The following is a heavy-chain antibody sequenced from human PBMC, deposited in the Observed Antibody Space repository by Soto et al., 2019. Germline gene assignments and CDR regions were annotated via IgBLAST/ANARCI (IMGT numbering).Heavy chain of an antibody. CDR3: ASGGTTGTTATNWFDP. V-gene: IGHV3-21*01. CDR2: ISSSSDYI. D-gene: IGHD1-1*01. CDR1: GFTFGTYS. J-gene: IGHJ5*02. Sequence: EVQLVESGGGLVKPGGSLRLSCAASGFTFGTYSMNWVRQAPGKGLEWVSSISSSSDYIYYADSVKGRFTISRDNAKNSLYLQMNSLSDEDTAVYYCASGGTTGTTATNWFDPWGQGTLVSVSS.